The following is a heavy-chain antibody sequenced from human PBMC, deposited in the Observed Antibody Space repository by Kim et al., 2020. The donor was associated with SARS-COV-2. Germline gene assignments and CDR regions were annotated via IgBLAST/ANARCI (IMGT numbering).Heavy chain of an antibody. J-gene: IGHJ6*02. CDR3: AKNTVTTYDYYYGMDV. CDR1: GFTFSSYG. CDR2: ISYDGSNK. V-gene: IGHV3-30*18. D-gene: IGHD4-17*01. Sequence: GGSLRLSCAASGFTFSSYGMHWVRQAPGKGLEWVAVISYDGSNKYYADSVKGRFTISRDNSKNTLYLQMNSLRAEDTAVYYCAKNTVTTYDYYYGMDVWGQGTTVTVSS.